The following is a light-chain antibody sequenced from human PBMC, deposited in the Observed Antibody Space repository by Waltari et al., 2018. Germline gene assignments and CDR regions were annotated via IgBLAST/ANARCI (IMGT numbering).Light chain of an antibody. CDR2: DVS. V-gene: IGLV2-14*03. CDR3: NAYTSSRTWV. Sequence: QSALTQPASVSGSPGRSITISCTGTSSDVGGYKYVSWYQQHPGKAPKLIIYDVSTRPSGTSNRFSGSKSGNTASLTISGLQAEDEADYYCNAYTSSRTWVFGGGTKLTVL. J-gene: IGLJ3*02. CDR1: SSDVGGYKY.